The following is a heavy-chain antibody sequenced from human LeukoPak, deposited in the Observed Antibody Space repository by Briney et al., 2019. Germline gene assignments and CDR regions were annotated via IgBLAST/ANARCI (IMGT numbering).Heavy chain of an antibody. CDR2: IRYDGSNK. J-gene: IGHJ6*02. Sequence: GGSLRLSCAASGFTFSSYGMHWVRQAPGKGLEWVAFIRYDGSNKYYADSVKGRFTISRDNSKNTLYLQMNSLRAEDTAVYYCARGLRDRYGMDVWGHGTTVTVSS. CDR3: ARGLRDRYGMDV. CDR1: GFTFSSYG. V-gene: IGHV3-30*02.